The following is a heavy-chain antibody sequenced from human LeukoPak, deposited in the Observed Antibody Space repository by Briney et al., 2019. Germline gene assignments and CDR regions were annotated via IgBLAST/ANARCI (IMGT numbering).Heavy chain of an antibody. CDR1: GGTFSSYA. CDR3: ASSRRMGIAAAGRSEAFDI. D-gene: IGHD6-13*01. V-gene: IGHV1-69*04. J-gene: IGHJ3*02. Sequence: SVKVSCKASGGTFSSYAISWVRQAPGQGLEWMGRIIPILGIANYAQKFQGRVTITADKSTSTAYMELSSLRSEDTAVYYCASSRRMGIAAAGRSEAFDIWGQGTMVTVSS. CDR2: IIPILGIA.